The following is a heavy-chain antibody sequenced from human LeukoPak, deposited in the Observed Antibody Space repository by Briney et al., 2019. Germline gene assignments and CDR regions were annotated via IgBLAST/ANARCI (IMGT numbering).Heavy chain of an antibody. Sequence: ASVKVSCKASGYTFTGYYMHWVRQAPGQGLEWMGWISPYNGDTNYAQKLQGRVTTTTDTSTSTAYMELRSLRSDDTAVYYCARVIAAAGPDVFDIWGQGTMVTVSS. D-gene: IGHD6-13*01. V-gene: IGHV1-18*04. J-gene: IGHJ3*02. CDR2: ISPYNGDT. CDR3: ARVIAAAGPDVFDI. CDR1: GYTFTGYY.